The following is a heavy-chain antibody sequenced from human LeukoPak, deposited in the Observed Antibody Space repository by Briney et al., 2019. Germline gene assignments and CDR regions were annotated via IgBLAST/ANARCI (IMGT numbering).Heavy chain of an antibody. CDR1: GYTFTSYD. V-gene: IGHV1-8*01. CDR2: MNPNSGNT. Sequence: ASVKVSCKASGYTFTSYDINWVRQATGQGLEWIGWMNPNSGNTGYAQKFQGRVTMTRNTSISTAYMELSSLRSEDKAVYYCARVDSSSWYYYYYYYMDVWGKGTTVTISS. CDR3: ARVDSSSWYYYYYYYMDV. D-gene: IGHD6-13*01. J-gene: IGHJ6*03.